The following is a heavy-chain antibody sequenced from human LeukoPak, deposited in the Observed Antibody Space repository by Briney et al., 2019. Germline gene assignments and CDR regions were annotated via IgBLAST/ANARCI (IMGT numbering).Heavy chain of an antibody. CDR3: ARVRDYGGGYSMDV. Sequence: ASVKVSCKAAGYTFTSYGISWVRQAPGQGLEWMGWISAYNSNTNYAQKLQGRVTITTDTSTSTAYMELRSLRSDDTAVYYCARVRDYGGGYSMDVWGKGTTVTVSS. D-gene: IGHD4-23*01. CDR1: GYTFTSYG. J-gene: IGHJ6*03. V-gene: IGHV1-18*01. CDR2: ISAYNSNT.